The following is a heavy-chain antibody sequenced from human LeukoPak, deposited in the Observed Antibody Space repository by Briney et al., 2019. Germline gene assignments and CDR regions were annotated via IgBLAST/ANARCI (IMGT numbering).Heavy chain of an antibody. CDR3: AREAGTAFDL. CDR1: GFTFSTYS. Sequence: GGSLRLSCAASGFTFSTYSMNWVRQAPGKGLEWVSSISTSGTYIYYADSLKGRFTISRDNAKNSLYLQMHSLRAEDTAVYYCAREAGTAFDLWGQGTTVTVSS. D-gene: IGHD3-10*01. J-gene: IGHJ3*01. CDR2: ISTSGTYI. V-gene: IGHV3-21*01.